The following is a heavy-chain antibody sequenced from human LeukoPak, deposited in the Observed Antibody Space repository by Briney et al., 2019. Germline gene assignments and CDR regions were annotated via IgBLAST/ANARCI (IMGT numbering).Heavy chain of an antibody. CDR1: GDSVSSNSAA. Sequence: SQTLSLTFAISGDSVSSNSAAWNWIRQSPSRGLEWLGRTFYRSKWSNEYAVSVKSRITINPDTSKNQFSLQLNSVTPEDTAVYYCARGFGPKHGVYGFDYWGQGTLVTVSA. D-gene: IGHD2-8*01. J-gene: IGHJ4*02. CDR3: ARGFGPKHGVYGFDY. CDR2: TFYRSKWSN. V-gene: IGHV6-1*01.